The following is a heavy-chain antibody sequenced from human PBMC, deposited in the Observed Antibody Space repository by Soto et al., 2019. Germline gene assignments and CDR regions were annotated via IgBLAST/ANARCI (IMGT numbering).Heavy chain of an antibody. J-gene: IGHJ6*02. Sequence: GGSLRLSCAASGFTFSSYWMHWVRQAPGKGLVWVSRINSDGSSTSYADSVKGRFTISRDNAKNTLYLQMNSLRAEDTAVYYCARDRIAAAGTEVYYYYYYGMDVWGQGTTVTVSS. CDR2: INSDGSST. CDR1: GFTFSSYW. V-gene: IGHV3-74*01. D-gene: IGHD6-13*01. CDR3: ARDRIAAAGTEVYYYYYYGMDV.